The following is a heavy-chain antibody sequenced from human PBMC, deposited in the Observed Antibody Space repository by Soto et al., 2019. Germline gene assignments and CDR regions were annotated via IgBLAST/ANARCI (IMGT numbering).Heavy chain of an antibody. Sequence: QVQLVQSGPEVKKPGASVKVSCEASGYTFTTSGISWVRQAPGQGLEWMGWISTYNGDTNSAQKFQGRAPMTADTSTGTAYMELMSLKSDDTAVYYCARQGSWPYYYYGLDVWGQGTTVTVSS. V-gene: IGHV1-18*01. CDR3: ARQGSWPYYYYGLDV. CDR2: ISTYNGDT. J-gene: IGHJ6*02. D-gene: IGHD1-26*01. CDR1: GYTFTTSG.